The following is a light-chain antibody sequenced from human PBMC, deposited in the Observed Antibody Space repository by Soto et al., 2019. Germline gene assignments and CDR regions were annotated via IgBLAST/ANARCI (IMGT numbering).Light chain of an antibody. CDR2: DVS. V-gene: IGLV2-14*01. J-gene: IGLJ2*01. CDR1: SSDVGGYNY. Sequence: QSALTQPASVSGYHGQSITISCTGTSSDVGGYNYVSWYQQHPGKAPKLMIYDVSNRPSGVSNRFSGSKSGNTASLTISGLQAEYEAAYYCRSYTSSSTLVFGGGNKVTVL. CDR3: RSYTSSSTLV.